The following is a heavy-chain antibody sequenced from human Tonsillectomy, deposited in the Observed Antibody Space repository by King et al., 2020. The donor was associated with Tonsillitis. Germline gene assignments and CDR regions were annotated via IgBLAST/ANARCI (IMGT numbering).Heavy chain of an antibody. J-gene: IGHJ4*02. V-gene: IGHV3-74*01. CDR3: AREGPDSMITVGGVIVTPYYFDY. D-gene: IGHD3-16*02. CDR1: GFTFSSYW. Sequence: VQLVESGGDLVQPGGSLRLSCAASGFTFSSYWMHWVRQAPGKGLVWVSRINSDGSSTSYADSVKGRFTISRDNAKNTLYLQMNSLRAEDTAVYYCAREGPDSMITVGGVIVTPYYFDYWGQGTLVTVSS. CDR2: INSDGSST.